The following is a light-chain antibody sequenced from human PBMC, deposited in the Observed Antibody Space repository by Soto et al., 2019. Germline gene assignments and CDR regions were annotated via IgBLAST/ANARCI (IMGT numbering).Light chain of an antibody. J-gene: IGKJ4*02. CDR1: QGISSW. V-gene: IGKV1-12*01. Sequence: DIQMTQSPSSVSASVGDRVTITCRASQGISSWLAWYQQKPGKAPKLLIYAASSLQSEVPSRFSGSGYGTEFTLTSSSLQLLDFATYVCLQANSFPLPFGGGTKVELK. CDR2: AAS. CDR3: LQANSFPLP.